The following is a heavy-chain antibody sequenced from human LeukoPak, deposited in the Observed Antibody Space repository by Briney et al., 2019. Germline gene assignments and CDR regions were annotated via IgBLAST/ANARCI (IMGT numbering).Heavy chain of an antibody. Sequence: GASVKVSCKASGYTFTSYDINWVRQAPGQGLEWMGWMNPNSGNTGYAQKFQGRVTMTRDTSISTAYMELSRLRSDDTAVYYCARDHDHLPDYWGQGTLVTVSS. J-gene: IGHJ4*02. D-gene: IGHD3-3*01. CDR2: MNPNSGNT. V-gene: IGHV1-8*01. CDR3: ARDHDHLPDY. CDR1: GYTFTSYD.